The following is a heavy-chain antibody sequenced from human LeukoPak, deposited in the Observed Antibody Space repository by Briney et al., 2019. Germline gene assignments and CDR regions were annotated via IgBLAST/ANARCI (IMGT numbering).Heavy chain of an antibody. Sequence: SETLSLTCTVSGGSISSYYWSWLRQPPGKGLEWIGYIYYSGSTNSNPSLKSRVTISVDTSKNQFSLKLSSVTAADTAVYYCARSTPYISNWGQGTLVTVSS. V-gene: IGHV4-59*01. CDR3: ARSTPYISN. CDR2: IYYSGST. J-gene: IGHJ4*02. CDR1: GGSISSYY.